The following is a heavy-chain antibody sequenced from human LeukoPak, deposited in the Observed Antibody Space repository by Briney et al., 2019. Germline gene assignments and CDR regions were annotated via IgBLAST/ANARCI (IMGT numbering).Heavy chain of an antibody. J-gene: IGHJ4*02. D-gene: IGHD3-22*01. V-gene: IGHV4-34*01. Sequence: SETLSLTCAVYGGSFSGYYWSWIRQPPGKGLEWIGEINHSGSTNYNPSLKSRVTISVDTSKNQFSLKLSSVSAADTAVYFCARGPPTDYYDSSGFYYVFDYWGQGTLATVSS. CDR2: INHSGST. CDR3: ARGPPTDYYDSSGFYYVFDY. CDR1: GGSFSGYY.